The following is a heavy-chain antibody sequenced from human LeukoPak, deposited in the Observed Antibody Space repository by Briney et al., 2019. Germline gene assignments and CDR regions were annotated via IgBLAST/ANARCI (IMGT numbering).Heavy chain of an antibody. CDR2: INPYSGNT. V-gene: IGHV1-18*04. CDR3: ATTSVWTRALDS. J-gene: IGHJ4*02. Sequence: ASVKVSCKASGYNFFSYNITWVRQAPGLVLECMGWINPYSGNTTYPQKLRGRVTMTTDTSTSTAYMELRSLRSDDTAMYYCATTSVWTRALDSWGQGALVTVSS. D-gene: IGHD6-19*01. CDR1: GYNFFSYN.